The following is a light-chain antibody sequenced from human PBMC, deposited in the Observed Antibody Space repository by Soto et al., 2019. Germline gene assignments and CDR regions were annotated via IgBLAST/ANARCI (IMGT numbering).Light chain of an antibody. CDR1: SSDVGGYNY. J-gene: IGLJ1*01. CDR3: GSYTTSSTYV. Sequence: QSALTQPASVSGSPGQSITISCTGTSSDVGGYNYVSWYQQHPGKAPKLMIYDVSNRPSGVSNCFSGSKSGNTASLTISGLQADDEADYYCGSYTTSSTYVFGTGTKLTVL. CDR2: DVS. V-gene: IGLV2-14*01.